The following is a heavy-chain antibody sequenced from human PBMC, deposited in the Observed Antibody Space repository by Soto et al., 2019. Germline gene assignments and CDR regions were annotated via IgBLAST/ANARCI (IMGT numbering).Heavy chain of an antibody. Sequence: QVQLQESGPGLVKPSQTLSLTCTVSGGSISSGNYYWSWIRQHPGKGLEWIGYIYYSGSTYYNPSRKSRVTISVATSKTQFSLKLRSVTAADTAVYYCASTYYKASRVPFVYWGQGTLVTVSS. CDR2: IYYSGST. D-gene: IGHD3-22*01. V-gene: IGHV4-31*03. CDR3: ASTYYKASRVPFVY. CDR1: GGSISSGNYY. J-gene: IGHJ4*02.